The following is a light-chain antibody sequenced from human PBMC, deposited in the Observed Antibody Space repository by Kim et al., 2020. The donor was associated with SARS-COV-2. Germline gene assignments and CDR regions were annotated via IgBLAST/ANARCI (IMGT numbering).Light chain of an antibody. CDR3: QQRSNWWT. CDR1: QSVSSY. V-gene: IGKV3-11*01. Sequence: SLTPGKRATHSCRASQSVSSYLAWYQQKPGQAPRLLIYDASNRATGIPARFSGSGSGTDFTLTISSLEPEDFAVYYCQQRSNWWTFGQGTKVDIK. J-gene: IGKJ1*01. CDR2: DAS.